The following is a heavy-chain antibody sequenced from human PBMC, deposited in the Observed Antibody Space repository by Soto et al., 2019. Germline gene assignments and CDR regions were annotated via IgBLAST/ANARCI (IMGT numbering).Heavy chain of an antibody. CDR1: GFSFSSYA. CDR2: ISGSGGTT. J-gene: IGHJ4*02. CDR3: AKDRYDSSGYFFNDY. V-gene: IGHV3-23*01. D-gene: IGHD3-22*01. Sequence: EVQLLESGGGLVQPGGSLRLSCAASGFSFSSYAMSWVRQAPGKGLEWVSTISGSGGTTYYADSVKGRFTISRDNSKNTLYLQMNSLRVEDTAVYYCAKDRYDSSGYFFNDYWGQGTLFTVSS.